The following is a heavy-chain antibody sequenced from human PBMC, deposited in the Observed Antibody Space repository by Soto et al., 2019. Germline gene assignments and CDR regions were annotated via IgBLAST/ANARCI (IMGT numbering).Heavy chain of an antibody. CDR3: AKGYDYWFDP. J-gene: IGHJ5*02. CDR1: GGSISSYY. Sequence: PSETLSLTCTVSGGSISSYYWSWIRQPPGKGLEWIGYIYYSGSTNYNPSLRSRVTISVDTSKNQFSLKLSSVTAADTAVYYCAKGYDYWFDPWGQGTLVTVSS. V-gene: IGHV4-59*01. D-gene: IGHD5-12*01. CDR2: IYYSGST.